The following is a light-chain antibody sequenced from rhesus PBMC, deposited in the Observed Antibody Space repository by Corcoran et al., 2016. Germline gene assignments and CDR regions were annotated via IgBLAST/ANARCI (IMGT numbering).Light chain of an antibody. Sequence: DIQMTQSPSSLSASVGDTVTITCRASQDFSSYLSWFQQKPGKAPKLRIYAATTLQSGVPSRFSGSGSGTEFTLTISSLQPEDFATYYCKQYKTYPWTFGQGTKVEIK. CDR3: KQYKTYPWT. CDR2: AAT. V-gene: IGKV1-28*02. J-gene: IGKJ1*01. CDR1: QDFSSY.